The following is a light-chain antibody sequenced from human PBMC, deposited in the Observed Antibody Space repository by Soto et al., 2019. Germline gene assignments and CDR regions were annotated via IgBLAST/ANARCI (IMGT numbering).Light chain of an antibody. Sequence: QSALTPPASLSGSPGQSITISCTGTSSDIGGYNSVSWYQQHPVKAPKVLICDVTKRPSGVPDRFSGSKSGDTASMTVSALQAEDEADYYCSSYTDRKHLVFGTGNKVTVL. V-gene: IGLV2-8*01. CDR2: DVT. CDR3: SSYTDRKHLV. J-gene: IGLJ1*01. CDR1: SSDIGGYNS.